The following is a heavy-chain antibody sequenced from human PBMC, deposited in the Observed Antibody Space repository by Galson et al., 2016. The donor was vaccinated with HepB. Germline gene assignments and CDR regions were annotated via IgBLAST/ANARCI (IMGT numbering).Heavy chain of an antibody. V-gene: IGHV3-13*01. D-gene: IGHD3-16*01. J-gene: IGHJ2*01. CDR1: GFTFSTGD. Sequence: SLRLSCAASGFTFSTGDLHWVRQATGKGLEWVSAIGLAGDTYYLDSVRGRFTISRENVRNSLYLQMTSLRAGDTAVYYCARARSVGLGKWTWYFDLWGRGPLGTVSS. CDR3: ARARSVGLGKWTWYFDL. CDR2: IGLAGDT.